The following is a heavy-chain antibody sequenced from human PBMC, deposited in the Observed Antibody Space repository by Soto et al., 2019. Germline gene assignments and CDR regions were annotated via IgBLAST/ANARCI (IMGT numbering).Heavy chain of an antibody. Sequence: GASVKVSCKASGYTFTSYAMHWERQAPGQRLEWMGWINAGNGNTKYSQKFQGRVTITRDTSASTAYMELSSLRSEDTAVYYCARDMTTVTRLQQFDPWGQGTLVTVSS. D-gene: IGHD4-17*01. CDR2: INAGNGNT. V-gene: IGHV1-3*01. J-gene: IGHJ5*02. CDR3: ARDMTTVTRLQQFDP. CDR1: GYTFTSYA.